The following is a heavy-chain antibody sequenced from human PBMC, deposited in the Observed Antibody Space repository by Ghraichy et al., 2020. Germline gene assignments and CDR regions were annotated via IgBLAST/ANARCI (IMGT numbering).Heavy chain of an antibody. Sequence: SGPTLVKPTQTLTLTCTFSGFSLSTSGVGVGWIRQPPGKALELLELIYLDDDKRYSPSLKSRLTITKDTSKNQVVLTMTNMDPVDTATYYCARQSGWPYYYYGMDVWGQGTTVTVSS. V-gene: IGHV2-5*02. CDR3: ARQSGWPYYYYGMDV. D-gene: IGHD6-19*01. CDR2: IYLDDDK. J-gene: IGHJ6*02. CDR1: GFSLSTSGVG.